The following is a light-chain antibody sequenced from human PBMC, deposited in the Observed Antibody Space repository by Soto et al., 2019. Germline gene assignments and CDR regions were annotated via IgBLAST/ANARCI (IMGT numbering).Light chain of an antibody. Sequence: SYELTQPPSVSVAPGKTARITCGGTNIGSKSVHWYQQKPGQAPVLVIYYDSDRPSGIPERFSGSNSGNTATLTISRVEAGDEADYYCQVWDSSSDHYVFGTVTKVTVL. V-gene: IGLV3-21*04. CDR3: QVWDSSSDHYV. CDR2: YDS. J-gene: IGLJ1*01. CDR1: NIGSKS.